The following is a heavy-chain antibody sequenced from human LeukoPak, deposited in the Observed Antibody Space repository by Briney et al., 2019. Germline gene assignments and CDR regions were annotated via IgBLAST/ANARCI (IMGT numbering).Heavy chain of an antibody. CDR3: ARAVKGALWLVDGFDL. Sequence: GRSLRLSCAASGFTFSSYGMHWVRQAPGKGLEWVAVISYDGSNKYYADSVKGRFTISRDNSKNTLYLQMNSLRAEDTAVYYCARAVKGALWLVDGFDLWGRGTLVTVSS. CDR1: GFTFSSYG. V-gene: IGHV3-30*03. CDR2: ISYDGSNK. D-gene: IGHD3-10*01. J-gene: IGHJ5*02.